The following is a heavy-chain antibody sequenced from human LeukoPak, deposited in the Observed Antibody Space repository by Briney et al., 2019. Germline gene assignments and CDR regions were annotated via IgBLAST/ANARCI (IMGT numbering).Heavy chain of an antibody. D-gene: IGHD3-3*01. CDR3: AKDRSYDFWSGYSGVGDY. Sequence: GGSLRLSCAASGFTFSSYAMNWVRQAPGKGLEWVLAISGSGSSTYYADSVKGRLTISRDNSKNTQYLQMNSQRAEDTAVYYCAKDRSYDFWSGYSGVGDYWGQGTLVTVAS. J-gene: IGHJ4*02. CDR2: ISGSGSST. V-gene: IGHV3-23*01. CDR1: GFTFSSYA.